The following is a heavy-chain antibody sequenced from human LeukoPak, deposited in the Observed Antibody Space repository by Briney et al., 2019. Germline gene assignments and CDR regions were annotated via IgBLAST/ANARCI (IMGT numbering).Heavy chain of an antibody. V-gene: IGHV4-39*01. CDR1: GGSISSSSYY. CDR2: IYYSGST. J-gene: IGHJ4*02. CDR3: ARQDYDILTGYYNRGNFDY. Sequence: KPSETLSLTCTVSGGSISSSSYYWGWIRQPPGKGLEWIGSIYYSGSTYYNPSLKSRVTISVDTSKNQFSLELSSVTAADTAVYYCARQDYDILTGYYNRGNFDYWGQGTLVTVSS. D-gene: IGHD3-9*01.